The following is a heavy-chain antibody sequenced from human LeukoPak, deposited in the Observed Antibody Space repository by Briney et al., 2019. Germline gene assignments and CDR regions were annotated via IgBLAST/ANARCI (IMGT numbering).Heavy chain of an antibody. CDR3: ARGRPIFLYYYDSSGYYYVDP. CDR2: INHSGST. D-gene: IGHD3-22*01. CDR1: GVSFSGYY. Sequence: SETLSLTCAVYGVSFSGYYWSWIRQPPGKGLEWIGEINHSGSTNYNPSLKRRVTISVDTSKNQFSLKLSSVTAADTAVYYCARGRPIFLYYYDSSGYYYVDPWGQGTLVTVSS. V-gene: IGHV4-34*01. J-gene: IGHJ5*02.